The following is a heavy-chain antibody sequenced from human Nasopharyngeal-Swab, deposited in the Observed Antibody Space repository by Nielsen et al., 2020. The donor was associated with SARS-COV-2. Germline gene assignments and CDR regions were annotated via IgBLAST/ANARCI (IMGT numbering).Heavy chain of an antibody. CDR3: ARDSSGWHY. J-gene: IGHJ4*02. CDR1: GGSIKSYY. CDR2: FFYSGTP. V-gene: IGHV4-59*01. Sequence: SETLSLTCTVSGGSIKSYYWSWVRQPPGKGLEWIGNFFYSGTPNYNPSLKSRVTISVDAPRNQFSLRLNSVTSADTAKYYCARDSSGWHYWGQGTLVTVSS. D-gene: IGHD6-19*01.